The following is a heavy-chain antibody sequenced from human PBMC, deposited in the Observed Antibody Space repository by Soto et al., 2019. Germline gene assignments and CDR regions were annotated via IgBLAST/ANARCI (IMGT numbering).Heavy chain of an antibody. Sequence: SETLSLTCAVSGGSISSGGYSWSWIRQPPGKGLEWIGYIYHSGSTYYNPSLKSRVTISVDRSKNQFSLKLSSVTAADTAVYYCARVEGSRYYYGMDVWGQGTTVTVSS. CDR3: ARVEGSRYYYGMDV. V-gene: IGHV4-30-2*01. CDR2: IYHSGST. CDR1: GGSISSGGYS. J-gene: IGHJ6*02.